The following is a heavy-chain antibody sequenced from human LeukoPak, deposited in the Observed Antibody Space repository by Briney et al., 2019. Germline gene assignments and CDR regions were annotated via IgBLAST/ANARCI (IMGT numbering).Heavy chain of an antibody. D-gene: IGHD3-22*01. Sequence: QPGRSLRLSCEASDSIFRHYGMHWVRQAPGKGLEWVAVIGDDGGDKHYEDSVKGRFTISRDNTKNTVYLQMDSLRAEDTAVYYCAGGNGYHPLTTHWGRGTLVTVSS. CDR3: AGGNGYHPLTTH. CDR1: DSIFRHYG. J-gene: IGHJ1*01. V-gene: IGHV3-33*03. CDR2: IGDDGGDK.